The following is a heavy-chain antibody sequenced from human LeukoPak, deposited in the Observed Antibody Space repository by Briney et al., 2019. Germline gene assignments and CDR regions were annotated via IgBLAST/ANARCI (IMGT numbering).Heavy chain of an antibody. CDR1: GGSFSGYY. D-gene: IGHD6-13*01. V-gene: IGHV3-23*01. CDR3: ANGHISSWYVFDY. J-gene: IGHJ4*02. Sequence: PSETLSLTCAVYGGSFSGYYWSWVRQAPGKGLEWVSAISGSGGSTYYADSVKGRFTISRDNSKNTLYLQMNSLRAEDTAVYYCANGHISSWYVFDYWGQGTLVTVSS. CDR2: ISGSGGST.